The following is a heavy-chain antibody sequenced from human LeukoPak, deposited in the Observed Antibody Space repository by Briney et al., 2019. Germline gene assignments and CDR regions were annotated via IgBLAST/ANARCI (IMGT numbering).Heavy chain of an antibody. V-gene: IGHV3-30*18. Sequence: GGSLRLSCAASGFTFSSYGMHWVRQTPGKGLEWVAVISYDGSNKDYADSVKGRFTISRDNSKNTLYLQMRGLRVEDTGVYYCAKDRGSSGRNYFDQWGQGTLVTVSS. CDR2: ISYDGSNK. CDR3: AKDRGSSGRNYFDQ. CDR1: GFTFSSYG. D-gene: IGHD6-19*01. J-gene: IGHJ4*02.